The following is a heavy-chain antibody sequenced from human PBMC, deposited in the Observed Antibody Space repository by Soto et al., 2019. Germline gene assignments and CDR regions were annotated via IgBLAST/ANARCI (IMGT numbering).Heavy chain of an antibody. V-gene: IGHV4-34*01. CDR2: INHSGST. D-gene: IGHD6-13*01. Sequence: QVPLQQWGAGLLKPSETLSLTCAVYGGSFSGYYWSWIRRPPGKGLEWIGEINHSGSTNYNPSLKSRVPIFVDTSTTQFSLKLSSVPAADTAVYYCARPAIAATVSAFDNWGQGTLVTVSS. CDR1: GGSFSGYY. J-gene: IGHJ4*02. CDR3: ARPAIAATVSAFDN.